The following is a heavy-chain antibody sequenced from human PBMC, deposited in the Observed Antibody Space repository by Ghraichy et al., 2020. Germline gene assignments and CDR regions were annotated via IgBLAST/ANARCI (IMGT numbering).Heavy chain of an antibody. V-gene: IGHV3-48*01. D-gene: IGHD2-21*01. CDR3: ARDIASVAFDF. J-gene: IGHJ3*01. CDR2: ISGSLTTI. CDR1: GFTFNLHS. Sequence: GALRLSCTASGFTFNLHSINWVRQAPGKGLEWVSFISGSLTTIHYADSVKGRFTISRDNAKNSVFLQMNSLRAEDTAMYYCARDIASVAFDFWGQGTMVTVYS.